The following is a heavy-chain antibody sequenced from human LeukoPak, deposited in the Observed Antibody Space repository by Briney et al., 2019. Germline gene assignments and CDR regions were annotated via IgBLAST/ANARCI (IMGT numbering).Heavy chain of an antibody. CDR3: AIHCSGGSCSRSYYFDY. CDR1: GYTFSDYA. CDR2: INAGNGNT. D-gene: IGHD2-15*01. J-gene: IGHJ4*02. V-gene: IGHV1-3*01. Sequence: ASVKVSCKASGYTFSDYAMHWVRQAPGQRLEWMGWINAGNGNTNYSQKFQDRITFSSDTSASTAYMELSSLRSEDTAVYYCAIHCSGGSCSRSYYFDYWGQGTLVTVSS.